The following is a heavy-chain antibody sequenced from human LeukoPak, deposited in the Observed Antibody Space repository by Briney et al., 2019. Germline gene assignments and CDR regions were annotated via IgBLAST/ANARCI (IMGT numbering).Heavy chain of an antibody. Sequence: GMSLRLSCEASGFTFSNHGMPWVRQAPGKGLEWVAVIWYDGSREYYADSVKGRLIISRDNSKNTLFLQMNSLRVDDTAVYYCARVGKTTNSWVLAYHSAMDVWGQGTSVTVS. CDR2: IWYDGSRE. CDR1: GFTFSNHG. CDR3: ARVGKTTNSWVLAYHSAMDV. J-gene: IGHJ6*02. V-gene: IGHV3-33*01. D-gene: IGHD1-26*01.